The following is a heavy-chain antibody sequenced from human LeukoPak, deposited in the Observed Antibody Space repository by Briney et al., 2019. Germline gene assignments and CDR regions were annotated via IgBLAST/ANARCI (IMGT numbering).Heavy chain of an antibody. V-gene: IGHV3-66*01. D-gene: IGHD5-18*01. CDR3: AKDRHGAWIQAH. J-gene: IGHJ4*02. Sequence: PGGSLRLSCAASGFIVSSNYMSWVRQAPGKGLEWVSVLYSDGNIHYADSVKGRFTISRDNSKNTLYLQMNSLRVEDTALYYCAKDRHGAWIQAHWGQGTLVTVSS. CDR1: GFIVSSNY. CDR2: LYSDGNI.